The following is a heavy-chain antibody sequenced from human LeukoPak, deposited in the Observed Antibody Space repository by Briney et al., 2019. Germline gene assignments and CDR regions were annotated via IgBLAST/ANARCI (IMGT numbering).Heavy chain of an antibody. CDR3: ARVQSGSYYYYYYYYGMDV. D-gene: IGHD1-26*01. J-gene: IGHJ6*02. CDR2: IKQDGSEK. V-gene: IGHV3-7*01. CDR1: GFTFSSYW. Sequence: GGSLRLSCAASGFTFSSYWMSWVRQAPGKGLEWVANIKQDGSEKYYVDFVKGRFTISRDNAKNSLYLQMNSLRAEDTAVYYCARVQSGSYYYYYYYYGMDVWGQGTTVTVSS.